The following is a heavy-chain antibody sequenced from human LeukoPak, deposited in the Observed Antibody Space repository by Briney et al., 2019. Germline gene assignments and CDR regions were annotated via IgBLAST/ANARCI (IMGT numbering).Heavy chain of an antibody. CDR2: ISPNSGGT. V-gene: IGHV1-2*02. D-gene: IGHD3-3*01. Sequence: GASVKVSCKASGYTFTGYYMHWVRQAPGQGLEWMGWISPNSGGTNYAQKFQGRVTMTRDTSISTAYMELSRLRSDDTAVYYCARDTTDFWSGGYWGQGTLVTVSS. CDR1: GYTFTGYY. CDR3: ARDTTDFWSGGY. J-gene: IGHJ4*02.